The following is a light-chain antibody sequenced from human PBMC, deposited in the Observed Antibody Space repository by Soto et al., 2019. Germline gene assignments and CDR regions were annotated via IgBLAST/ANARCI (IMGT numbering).Light chain of an antibody. CDR2: DVS. CDR3: SSYTSTSTPWV. V-gene: IGLV2-14*03. Sequence: QSALTQPASVSGSPGQSITISCTGTNSDIGGYNYVSWYQHHPGKAPKLMIYDVSNRPSGVSNRFSGSKSGNTASLTLSGLQTEDEADYYCSSYTSTSTPWVFGGGTKLTVL. CDR1: NSDIGGYNY. J-gene: IGLJ3*02.